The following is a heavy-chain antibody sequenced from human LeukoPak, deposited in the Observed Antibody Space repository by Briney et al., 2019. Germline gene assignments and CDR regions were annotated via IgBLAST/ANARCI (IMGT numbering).Heavy chain of an antibody. J-gene: IGHJ2*01. CDR2: INSNGSST. CDR3: ASRWWYFDL. V-gene: IGHV3-74*03. CDR1: GFAFSSDW. Sequence: GGSLRLSCAASGFAFSSDWMHWVRQAPGKGLVCVSRINSNGSSTTYADSVKGRFTISRDNAKNTLYLQINSQRDKDTALYYCASRWWYFDLWGRGTLVTVSS. D-gene: IGHD6-13*01.